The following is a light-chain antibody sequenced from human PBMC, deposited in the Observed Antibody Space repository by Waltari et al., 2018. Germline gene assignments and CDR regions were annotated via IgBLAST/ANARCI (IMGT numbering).Light chain of an antibody. CDR3: CSYAGSSTPYV. CDR2: EVS. Sequence: QSALTQPASASGSPGESITISSTRTSSDVGSYNPVSWYQQQPGKAPKLMIYEVSKRPSGVSNRFSGSKSGNTASLTISGLQAEDEADYYCCSYAGSSTPYVFGTGTKVTVL. J-gene: IGLJ1*01. CDR1: SSDVGSYNP. V-gene: IGLV2-23*02.